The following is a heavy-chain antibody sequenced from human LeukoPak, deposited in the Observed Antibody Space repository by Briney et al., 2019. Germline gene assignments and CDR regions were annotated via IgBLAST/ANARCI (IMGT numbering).Heavy chain of an antibody. CDR1: GYSISSGYY. V-gene: IGHV4-38-2*02. J-gene: IGHJ4*02. D-gene: IGHD3-10*01. CDR3: ARDSGRYGSGSYGY. Sequence: SETLSLTCTVSGYSISSGYYWGWIRQPSGKGLEWIGSIYHSGSTYYNPSLKSRVTISVDTSKNQFSLKLSSVTAADTAVYYCARDSGRYGSGSYGYWGQGTLVTVSS. CDR2: IYHSGST.